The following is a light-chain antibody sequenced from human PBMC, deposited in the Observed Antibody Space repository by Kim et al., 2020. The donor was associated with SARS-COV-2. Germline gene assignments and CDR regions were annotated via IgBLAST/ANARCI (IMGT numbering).Light chain of an antibody. Sequence: RVTFSCTGSSSNVGAGYVVHWYQQLPGTAPKLLIYGNTNRPSGVPDRFSGSKSGTSASLAITGLQAEDEADYYCQSYDSSLSASVFGGGTQLTVL. CDR1: SSNVGAGYV. V-gene: IGLV1-40*01. CDR2: GNT. J-gene: IGLJ2*01. CDR3: QSYDSSLSASV.